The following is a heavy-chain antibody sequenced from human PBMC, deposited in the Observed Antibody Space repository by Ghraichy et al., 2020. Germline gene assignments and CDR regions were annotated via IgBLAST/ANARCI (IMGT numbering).Heavy chain of an antibody. CDR1: GGSISSYY. J-gene: IGHJ2*01. CDR2: IYYSGST. V-gene: IGHV4-59*01. CDR3: ARSIRFYWYFDL. Sequence: SETLSLTCTVSGGSISSYYWSWIRQPPGKGLEWIGYIYYSGSTNYNPSLKSRVTISVDTSKNQFSLKLSSVTAADTAVYYCARSIRFYWYFDLWGRGTLVTVSS.